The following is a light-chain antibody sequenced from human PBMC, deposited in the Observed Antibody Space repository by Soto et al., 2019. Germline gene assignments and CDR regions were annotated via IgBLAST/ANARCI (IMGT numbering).Light chain of an antibody. Sequence: EIVLTQSPGTLSLSPGERATLSCRASQSVSSSYIAWFQQKPGQAPRLLIYGASSRATGIPDRFSGSGSETDFTLSINRLEPEDFAVYYCQQYGRSPWTFGQGTTVEIK. CDR1: QSVSSSY. J-gene: IGKJ1*01. CDR2: GAS. CDR3: QQYGRSPWT. V-gene: IGKV3-20*01.